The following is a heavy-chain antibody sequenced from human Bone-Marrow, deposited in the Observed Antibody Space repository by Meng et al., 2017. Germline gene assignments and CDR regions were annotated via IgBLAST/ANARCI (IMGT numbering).Heavy chain of an antibody. V-gene: IGHV3-11*01. J-gene: IGHJ4*02. CDR2: ISSSGSTI. D-gene: IGHD7-27*01. CDR3: ASSPTEGLGIGSGFDY. Sequence: QVQLVESGGGVVQPGRSLRLSCAASGFTFSDYYMSWIRQAPGKGLEWVSYISSSGSTIYYADSVKGRFTISRDDAKNSLYLQMNSLRAEDTAVYYCASSPTEGLGIGSGFDYWGQGTLVTVSS. CDR1: GFTFSDYY.